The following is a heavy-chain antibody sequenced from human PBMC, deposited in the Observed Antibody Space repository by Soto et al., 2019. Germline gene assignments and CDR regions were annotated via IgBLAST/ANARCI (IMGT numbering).Heavy chain of an antibody. CDR3: ARDLSEVAVAGTNFDY. Sequence: QVQLVQSGAEVKKPGSSVKVSCKASGGTFSSYTISWVRQAPGQGLEWMGRIIPILGIANYAQKFQGRVTITADKSTSTAYMELSSLRSDDTAVYYCARDLSEVAVAGTNFDYWGQGTLVTVSS. CDR2: IIPILGIA. V-gene: IGHV1-69*08. CDR1: GGTFSSYT. J-gene: IGHJ4*02. D-gene: IGHD6-19*01.